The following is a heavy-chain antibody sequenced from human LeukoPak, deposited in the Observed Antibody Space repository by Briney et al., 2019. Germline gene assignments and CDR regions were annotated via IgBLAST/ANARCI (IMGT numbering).Heavy chain of an antibody. V-gene: IGHV3-48*01. CDR2: IGIDSGNT. CDR3: ARDYKYAFDN. J-gene: IGHJ4*02. CDR1: GFTFSDYS. Sequence: PGGSLRLSCAASGFTFSDYSMNWVRQAPGKGLEWISYIGIDSGNTNYADSVRGRFTISGDKAKNSLYLQKNSLRVKDTAVYYCARDYKYAFDNWGQGTLVTVSS. D-gene: IGHD5-24*01.